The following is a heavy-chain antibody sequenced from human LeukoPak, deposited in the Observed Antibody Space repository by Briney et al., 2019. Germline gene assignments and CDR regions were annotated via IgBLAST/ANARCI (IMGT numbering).Heavy chain of an antibody. D-gene: IGHD3-3*01. V-gene: IGHV4-38-2*02. Sequence: PSETLSLTCTVSGYSISSGYYWGWIRQPPGKGLEWIGSLYHSGSTYYNPSLKSRVTISVDTSKNQFSLKLSSVTAADTAVYYCATTIFGVAIDAFDIWGQGTMLTVSS. CDR1: GYSISSGYY. J-gene: IGHJ3*02. CDR2: LYHSGST. CDR3: ATTIFGVAIDAFDI.